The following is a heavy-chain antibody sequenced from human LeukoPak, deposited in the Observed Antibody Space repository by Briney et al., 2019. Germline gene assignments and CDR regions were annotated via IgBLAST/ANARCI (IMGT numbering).Heavy chain of an antibody. V-gene: IGHV3-21*01. CDR1: GFTFSSYS. J-gene: IGHJ4*02. Sequence: KTGGSLRPSCAASGFTFSSYSMNWVRQAPGKGLEWVSSISSSSSYIYYADSVKGRFTISRDNAKNSLYLQMNSLRAEDTAVYYCAREKEDGYNLWGQGTLVTVSS. D-gene: IGHD5-24*01. CDR2: ISSSSSYI. CDR3: AREKEDGYNL.